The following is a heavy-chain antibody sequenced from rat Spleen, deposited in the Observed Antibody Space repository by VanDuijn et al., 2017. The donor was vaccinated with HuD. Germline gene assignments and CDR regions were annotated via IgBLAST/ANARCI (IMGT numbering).Heavy chain of an antibody. Sequence: QVQLMESGPGLVQPSETLSLTCTVSGFSLTSYNVHWVRQPPGKGLEWMGVMWSGGSTDYNSALKSRLSISRDTSKNQVFLKMNSLQSEDTTTYYCARGLNRAPLDHWGQGVMVTVSS. D-gene: IGHD3-1*01. V-gene: IGHV2-45*01. CDR1: GFSLTSYN. CDR2: MWSGGST. CDR3: ARGLNRAPLDH. J-gene: IGHJ2*01.